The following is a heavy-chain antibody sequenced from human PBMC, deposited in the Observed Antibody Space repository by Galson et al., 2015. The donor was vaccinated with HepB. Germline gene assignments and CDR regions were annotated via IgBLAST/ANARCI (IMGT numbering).Heavy chain of an antibody. CDR2: ISYDGSNK. J-gene: IGHJ3*02. CDR3: ARGRRYCSSTSCYTEPGDAFDI. Sequence: SLRLSCAASGFTFSSYAMHWVRQAPGKGLEWVAVISYDGSNKYYADSVKGRFTISRDNSKNTLYLQMNSLRAEDTAVYYCARGRRYCSSTSCYTEPGDAFDIWGQGTMVTVSS. CDR1: GFTFSSYA. D-gene: IGHD2-2*02. V-gene: IGHV3-30-3*01.